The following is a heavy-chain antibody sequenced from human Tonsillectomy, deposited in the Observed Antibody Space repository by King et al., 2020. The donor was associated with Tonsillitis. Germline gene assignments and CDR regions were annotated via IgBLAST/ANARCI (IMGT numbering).Heavy chain of an antibody. D-gene: IGHD6-19*01. CDR1: GFTFSSYG. CDR2: LWLDGSNK. V-gene: IGHV3-33*08. Sequence: VQLVESGGGVVQPGRSLRLSCAASGFTFSSYGMHWVRQASGKGLEWVAFLWLDGSNKYYADSVKGRFTISRDNSKNTLYLQMNSLRAEDTAVYYCARDPNSSGWLVWGQGTLVTVSS. J-gene: IGHJ4*02. CDR3: ARDPNSSGWLV.